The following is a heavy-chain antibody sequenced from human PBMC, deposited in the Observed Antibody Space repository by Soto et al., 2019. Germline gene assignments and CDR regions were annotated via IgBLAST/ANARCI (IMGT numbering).Heavy chain of an antibody. Sequence: QLQLQESGPGLVKPSETLSLTCTVSGGSISSSSYYWGWIRQPPGKGLEWIGSIYYSGSTYYNPSLKSRVTISVDTSKNQFSLKLSSVTAADTAVYYCARSNAYDFWSGCAFDYWGQGTLVTVSS. D-gene: IGHD3-3*01. CDR1: GGSISSSSYY. V-gene: IGHV4-39*01. J-gene: IGHJ4*02. CDR2: IYYSGST. CDR3: ARSNAYDFWSGCAFDY.